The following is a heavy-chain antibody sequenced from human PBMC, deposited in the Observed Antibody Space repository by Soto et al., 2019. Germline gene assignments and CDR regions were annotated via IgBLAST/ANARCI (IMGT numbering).Heavy chain of an antibody. CDR3: ARDAEAYVNVIGTIRSGYYYHGLDV. CDR1: GFTFSSYG. D-gene: IGHD1-1*01. CDR2: VSYDGSGK. Sequence: QVQLVESGGGVVQPGRSLRLSCVGSGFTFSSYGIHWVRQAPGKGLEWVAVVSYDGSGKYYADSVKGRFTISRDNSKNKRYLQMNAPGVEDTAVYHCARDAEAYVNVIGTIRSGYYYHGLDVWGQGTTVFVSS. J-gene: IGHJ6*02. V-gene: IGHV3-30*03.